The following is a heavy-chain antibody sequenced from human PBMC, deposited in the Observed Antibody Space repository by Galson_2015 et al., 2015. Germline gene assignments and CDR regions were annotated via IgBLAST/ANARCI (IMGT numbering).Heavy chain of an antibody. CDR3: AKAFRAVVVTAKDYYYGMDV. Sequence: SLRLSCAASGFTFSSYGMHWVRQAPGKGLEWVAVISYDGSNKYYADSVKGRFTISRDNSKNTLYLQMNSLRAEDTAVYYCAKAFRAVVVTAKDYYYGMDVWGQGTTVTVSS. V-gene: IGHV3-30*18. D-gene: IGHD2-21*02. CDR2: ISYDGSNK. J-gene: IGHJ6*02. CDR1: GFTFSSYG.